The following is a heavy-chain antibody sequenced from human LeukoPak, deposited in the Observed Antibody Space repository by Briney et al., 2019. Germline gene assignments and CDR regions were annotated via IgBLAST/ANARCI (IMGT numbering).Heavy chain of an antibody. J-gene: IGHJ4*02. V-gene: IGHV3-30*02. CDR3: SGIAVAGIY. CDR1: GFTFSGYG. Sequence: GGSLRLSCAASGFTFSGYGMHWVRQAPGKGLEWVAFIRYDESNKYYADSVKGRFTISRDNSKNTLYLQMNSLRTEDTAVYCCSGIAVAGIYWGQGTLVTVSS. CDR2: IRYDESNK. D-gene: IGHD6-19*01.